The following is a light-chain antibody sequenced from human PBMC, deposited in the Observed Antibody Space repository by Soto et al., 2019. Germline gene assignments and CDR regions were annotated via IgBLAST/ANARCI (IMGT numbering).Light chain of an antibody. CDR3: HQYYSLPYT. CDR2: WTS. V-gene: IGKV4-1*01. J-gene: IGKJ2*01. CDR1: ESVLYSSNNKNY. Sequence: DIVMTQSPDSLAVSLGERATINCRSSESVLYSSNNKNYLAWYQQKPGHPPKLLIYWTSTRESGVPDRFSGSGSGTDFTLTISSLQAEDVAVYYCHQYYSLPYTFGQGTKLEIK.